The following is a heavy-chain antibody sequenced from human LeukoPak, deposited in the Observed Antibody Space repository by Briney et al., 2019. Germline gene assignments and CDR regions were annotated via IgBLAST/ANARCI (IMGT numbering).Heavy chain of an antibody. D-gene: IGHD3-22*01. CDR3: AREGYYDSSGYYPHDI. J-gene: IGHJ3*02. Sequence: SETLSLTCTVSGGSISSYYWSWIRQPPGKGLEWIGHIYGSGSTNYNPSLKSRVTLSVDTSKNQFSLKLSSVTAADTAVYYCAREGYYDSSGYYPHDIWGQGTMVTVSS. CDR1: GGSISSYY. V-gene: IGHV4-59*01. CDR2: IYGSGST.